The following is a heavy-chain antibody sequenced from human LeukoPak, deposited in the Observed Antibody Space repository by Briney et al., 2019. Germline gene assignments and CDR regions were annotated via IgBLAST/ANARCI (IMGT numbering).Heavy chain of an antibody. CDR1: GLTFHNTW. J-gene: IGHJ5*02. Sequence: GGSLRLSCAASGLTFHNTWMHWIRQAPGKGLEWVANIKEDGSEKYYVDSVKGRFTISRDNAKNSLDLQVNSLRAEDTAVYYCTGGWGSFDPWGQGTLVTVSS. V-gene: IGHV3-7*02. CDR2: IKEDGSEK. D-gene: IGHD7-27*01. CDR3: TGGWGSFDP.